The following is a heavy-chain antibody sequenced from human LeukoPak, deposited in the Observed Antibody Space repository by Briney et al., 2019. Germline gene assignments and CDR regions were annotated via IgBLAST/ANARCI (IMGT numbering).Heavy chain of an antibody. CDR3: ARGTPTTRDFDS. Sequence: GGSLRLSCTASRFTFSSYWMNWVRQAPGKGLEWVANIKQDGSQKYYVDSLKGRFTISRDNAKNSLYLQMNSLRAEDTALYYCARGTPTTRDFDSWGQGTLVTVSS. V-gene: IGHV3-7*01. CDR2: IKQDGSQK. CDR1: RFTFSSYW. J-gene: IGHJ4*02. D-gene: IGHD4-11*01.